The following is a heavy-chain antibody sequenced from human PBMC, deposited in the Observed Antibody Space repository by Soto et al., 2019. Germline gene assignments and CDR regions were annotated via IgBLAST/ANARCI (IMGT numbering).Heavy chain of an antibody. J-gene: IGHJ6*02. Sequence: SETLSLTCTVSGGSISSGDYYWSWIRQPPGKGLEWIGYIYYSGSTYYNPSLKSRVTISVDTSKNQSSLKLSSVTAADTAVYYCARDRGSAVSYYYYGMDVWGQGTTVTVSS. V-gene: IGHV4-30-4*01. CDR2: IYYSGST. CDR1: GGSISSGDYY. CDR3: ARDRGSAVSYYYYGMDV. D-gene: IGHD4-17*01.